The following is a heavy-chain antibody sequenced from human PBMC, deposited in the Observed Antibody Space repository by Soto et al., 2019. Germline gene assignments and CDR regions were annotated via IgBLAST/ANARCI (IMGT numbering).Heavy chain of an antibody. CDR1: GGSVSSGSYY. D-gene: IGHD6-13*01. CDR2: IYYSGST. V-gene: IGHV4-61*01. CDR3: ARARRSSSWPRSNRFDP. J-gene: IGHJ5*02. Sequence: SETLSLTCTVSGGSVSSGSYYWSWIRQPPXKGLEWIGYIYYSGSTNYNPSLKSRVTISVDTSKNQFSLKLSSVTAADTAVYYCARARRSSSWPRSNRFDPWGQGTLVTVSS.